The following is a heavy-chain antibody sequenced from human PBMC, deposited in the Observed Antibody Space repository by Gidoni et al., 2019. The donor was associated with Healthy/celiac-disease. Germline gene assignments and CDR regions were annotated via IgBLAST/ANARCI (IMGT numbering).Heavy chain of an antibody. V-gene: IGHV4-4*02. Sequence: QVQLQDSVPGVVKPSGALSLTCAVCGGPISRSNWRSLVRRPPGKGLEWIGESYHRDSTNYNPSLKSRVTISVNKAKNEFSLKLCAETAADTAVYYCAGSYGGGDYWGQGTLVTVSS. D-gene: IGHD3-16*01. CDR3: AGSYGGGDY. J-gene: IGHJ4*02. CDR2: SYHRDST. CDR1: GGPISRSNW.